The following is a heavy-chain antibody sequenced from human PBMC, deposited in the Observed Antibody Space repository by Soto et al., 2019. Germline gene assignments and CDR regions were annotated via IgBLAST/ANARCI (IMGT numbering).Heavy chain of an antibody. CDR2: INHSGGT. CDR1: GGSFSGYY. V-gene: IGHV4-34*01. D-gene: IGHD3-10*01. CDR3: ARGRFTMVRRGYPARYFDY. Sequence: SETLSLTCAVYGGSFSGYYWSWIRQPPGKGLEWIGEINHSGGTNYNPSLKSRVTISVDTSKNQFSLKLSSVTAADTAVYYCARGRFTMVRRGYPARYFDYWGQGTLVTVSS. J-gene: IGHJ4*02.